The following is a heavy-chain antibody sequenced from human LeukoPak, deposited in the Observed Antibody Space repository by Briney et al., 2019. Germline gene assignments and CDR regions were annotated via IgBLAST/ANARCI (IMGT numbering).Heavy chain of an antibody. J-gene: IGHJ4*02. CDR3: ARCHGGNCL. Sequence: SETLSLTCTVSDGSISSDSYYWGWIRQPPGKGLEWIGSLYYSGSTYYNPSLKSRITISVDTSKNQFSLKLISVTAADAAVYYCARCHGGNCLWGQGTVVTVSS. V-gene: IGHV4-39*01. CDR2: LYYSGST. D-gene: IGHD2-15*01. CDR1: DGSISSDSYY.